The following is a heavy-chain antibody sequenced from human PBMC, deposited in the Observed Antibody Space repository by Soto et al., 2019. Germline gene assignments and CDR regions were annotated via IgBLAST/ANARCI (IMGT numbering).Heavy chain of an antibody. CDR1: GVFVSSGSYF. Sequence: QLKESGPGLVKPSETLSLTCNVSGVFVSSGSYFWGWIRQPPGKGLEWIGSAHSSGGTYYKSSLKSRLTMSVDTSKNQFSLTLNSVTAADAAVYYCARQRTTVVTQAYFDHWGQGTLVTVSS. CDR3: ARQRTTVVTQAYFDH. CDR2: AHSSGGT. J-gene: IGHJ4*02. V-gene: IGHV4-39*01. D-gene: IGHD4-17*01.